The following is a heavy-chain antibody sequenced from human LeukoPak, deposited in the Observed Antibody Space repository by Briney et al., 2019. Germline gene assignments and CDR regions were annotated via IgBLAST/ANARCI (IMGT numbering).Heavy chain of an antibody. V-gene: IGHV3-11*01. J-gene: IGHJ6*02. Sequence: GGSLRLSCAAAGFTFSDYYMSWIRQAPGKGLEWVSYISSSGSTIYYADSVKGRFTISRDNAKNSLYLQMNSLRAEDTAVYYCARDRGCSSTSCYRHYYYGMDVWGQGTTVTVSS. CDR2: ISSSGSTI. CDR1: GFTFSDYY. CDR3: ARDRGCSSTSCYRHYYYGMDV. D-gene: IGHD2-2*01.